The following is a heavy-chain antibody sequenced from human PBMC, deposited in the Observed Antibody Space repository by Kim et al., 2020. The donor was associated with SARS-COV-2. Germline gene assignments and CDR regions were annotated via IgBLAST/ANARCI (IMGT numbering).Heavy chain of an antibody. CDR3: AREGGDVDGDSYGNDFDY. Sequence: AHFTISRDNAKNTPYLQMNGLRAEDTAVYYCAREGGDVDGDSYGNDFDYWGQGTLVTVSS. V-gene: IGHV3-53*01. D-gene: IGHD5-18*01. J-gene: IGHJ4*02.